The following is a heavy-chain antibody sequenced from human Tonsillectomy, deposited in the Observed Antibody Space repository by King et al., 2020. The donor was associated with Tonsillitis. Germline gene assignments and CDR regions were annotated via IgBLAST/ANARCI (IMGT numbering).Heavy chain of an antibody. D-gene: IGHD2-2*02. V-gene: IGHV2-26*01. CDR3: ARILCSSTSCYTYYYYYGMDV. CDR1: GFSLSNARMG. Sequence: TLKESGPVLVKPTETLTLPCTVSGFSLSNARMGVSWIRQPPGKTLEWLAHIFSNDEKSYSTTLKSRFTISKDTSKSQVVLTMTNMDPVDTATYYCARILCSSTSCYTYYYYYGMDVWGQGTTVTVSS. CDR2: IFSNDEK. J-gene: IGHJ6*02.